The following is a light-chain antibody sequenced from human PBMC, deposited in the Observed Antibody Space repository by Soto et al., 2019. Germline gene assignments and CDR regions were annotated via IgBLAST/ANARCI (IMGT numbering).Light chain of an antibody. J-gene: IGLJ2*01. CDR2: DVS. CDR1: SSDVGAYNY. CDR3: CSYAGSDRLL. V-gene: IGLV2-11*01. Sequence: QSALTQPRSVSGSPGQSVTISCTGTSSDVGAYNYVSWYQQHQGKAPKLMIYDVSKRPSGVPDRFSGSKSGNTASLTISGLQADDEADYYCCSYAGSDRLLFGGGTKVTVL.